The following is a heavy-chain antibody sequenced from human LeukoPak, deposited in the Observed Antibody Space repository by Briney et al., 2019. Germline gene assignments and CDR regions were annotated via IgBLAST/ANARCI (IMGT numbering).Heavy chain of an antibody. CDR1: GYTFTDYY. CDR2: INPNSGDT. CDR3: ARGRRHAIVTTILGGY. J-gene: IGHJ1*01. Sequence: ASVKVSCKASGYTFTDYYMHWVRQAPGQGLEWIGWINPNSGDTNYAQKFQGRVTMTRDTSISTVYMELNSLTSDDTAVYYCARGRRHAIVTTILGGYWGQGTLVTVSS. V-gene: IGHV1-2*02. D-gene: IGHD5-12*01.